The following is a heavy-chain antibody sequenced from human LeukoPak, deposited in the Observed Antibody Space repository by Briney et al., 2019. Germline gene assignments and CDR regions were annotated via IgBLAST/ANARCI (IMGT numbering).Heavy chain of an antibody. CDR3: ARDLYDFWSGYYCAFDI. Sequence: ASVKASCKASGYTFTSYSISWVRQAPGQGLEWMGWISAYNGNTNYAQKLQGRVTMTTDTSTSTAYMELRSLRSDDTAVYYCARDLYDFWSGYYCAFDIWGQGTMVTASS. CDR1: GYTFTSYS. V-gene: IGHV1-18*01. CDR2: ISAYNGNT. J-gene: IGHJ3*02. D-gene: IGHD3-3*01.